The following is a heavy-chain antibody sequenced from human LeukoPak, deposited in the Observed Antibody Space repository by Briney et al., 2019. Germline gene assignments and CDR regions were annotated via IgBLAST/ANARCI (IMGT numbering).Heavy chain of an antibody. CDR3: ATSGKYCSSTSCYNWFDP. J-gene: IGHJ5*02. Sequence: GRPLRLSCAASGFTFSSYAMHWVRQAPGKGLEWVAVISYDGSNKYYADSVKGRFTISRDNSKNTLYLQMNSLRAEDTAVYYCATSGKYCSSTSCYNWFDPWGQGTLVSVSS. D-gene: IGHD2-2*01. V-gene: IGHV3-30*04. CDR1: GFTFSSYA. CDR2: ISYDGSNK.